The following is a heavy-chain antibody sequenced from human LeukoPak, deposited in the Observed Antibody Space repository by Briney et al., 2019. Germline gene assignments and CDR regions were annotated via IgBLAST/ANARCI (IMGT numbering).Heavy chain of an antibody. D-gene: IGHD3-10*01. Sequence: PGGSLRLSCAASGFIFSNYWMSWVRQAPGKGLEWMANIKQDGREKHYVDSVKGRFTISRDNSKNSLYLQMSSLRAEDTAVYYCARDPRGSEYSHFDSWGQGTLVTVSS. CDR2: IKQDGREK. V-gene: IGHV3-7*01. CDR1: GFIFSNYW. CDR3: ARDPRGSEYSHFDS. J-gene: IGHJ4*02.